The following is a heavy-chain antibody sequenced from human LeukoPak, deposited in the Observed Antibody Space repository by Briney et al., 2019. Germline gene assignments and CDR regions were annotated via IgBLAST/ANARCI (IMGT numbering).Heavy chain of an antibody. J-gene: IGHJ5*01. CDR1: GGSINNYY. CDR2: FYTSWRT. V-gene: IGHV4-4*07. CDR3: ARGRGSRWYGTSWFDC. D-gene: IGHD6-13*01. Sequence: SETLSLICSVSGGSINNYYWSWIRRPAGKGREWIGRFYTSWRTNYSPSRKGRVTISVDTSKNQFSLKLSSVNAEDTAVYYCARGRGSRWYGTSWFDCWGQGTLVSVSS.